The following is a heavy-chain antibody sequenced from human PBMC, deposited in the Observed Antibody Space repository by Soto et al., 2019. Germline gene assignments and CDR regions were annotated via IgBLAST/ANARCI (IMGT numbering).Heavy chain of an antibody. Sequence: GESLKISCKGSGYSFTSYWIGWVRQMPGKGLEWMGIVYPGDSDTRYSPSFQGQVTISADKSISTAYLQWSSLKASDTAMYYCAREQTYYYDSSGYSPDAFDIWGQGTMVTVSS. CDR3: AREQTYYYDSSGYSPDAFDI. D-gene: IGHD3-22*01. CDR2: VYPGDSDT. V-gene: IGHV5-51*01. CDR1: GYSFTSYW. J-gene: IGHJ3*02.